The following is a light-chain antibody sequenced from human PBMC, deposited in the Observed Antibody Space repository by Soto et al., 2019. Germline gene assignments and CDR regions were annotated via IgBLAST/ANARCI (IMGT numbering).Light chain of an antibody. CDR1: SSDVGGYNY. Sequence: QSALTQPASVSGSPGQSITISCTGTSSDVGGYNYDSWYQQHPGKAPQLMIYEDSNRPSGVSNRFSCSKSGNTASLTISWLPAEDEADYYCSSYTSSSTYVFGTGTKLTVL. CDR2: EDS. CDR3: SSYTSSSTYV. V-gene: IGLV2-14*01. J-gene: IGLJ1*01.